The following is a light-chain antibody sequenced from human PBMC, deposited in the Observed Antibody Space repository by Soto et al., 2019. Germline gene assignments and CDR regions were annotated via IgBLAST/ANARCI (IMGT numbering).Light chain of an antibody. CDR3: SSLAGSNNVV. Sequence: QSALTQPPSASGSPGQSVTISCTGTSSDVGGYNYVSWYQQHPGKAPKLMISEVSKRPSGVPDRFSGSKSGNTASLTVSGLQAEDEADYYCSSLAGSNNVVFGGGTTLPVL. V-gene: IGLV2-8*01. J-gene: IGLJ2*01. CDR1: SSDVGGYNY. CDR2: EVS.